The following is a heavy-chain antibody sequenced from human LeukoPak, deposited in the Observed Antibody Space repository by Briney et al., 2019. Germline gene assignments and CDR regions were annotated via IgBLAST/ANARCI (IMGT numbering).Heavy chain of an antibody. CDR3: ARTEGGYYDSSGSDY. V-gene: IGHV1-46*01. J-gene: IGHJ4*02. Sequence: ASVKVSCKASGYTFISYYIHWVRQAPRQGLEWMGIISPSGGSTSYAQKFQGRVTMTRDTPTSTVYMELSSLRSEDTAVYYCARTEGGYYDSSGSDYWGQGTLVTVSS. CDR2: ISPSGGST. CDR1: GYTFISYY. D-gene: IGHD3-22*01.